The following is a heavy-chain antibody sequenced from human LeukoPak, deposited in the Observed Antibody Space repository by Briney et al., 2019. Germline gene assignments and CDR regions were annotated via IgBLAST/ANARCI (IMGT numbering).Heavy chain of an antibody. Sequence: NPSETLSLTCAVYGGSFSGYYWSWIRQPPGKGLEWIGEINHSGSTNYNPSLKSRVTISVDTSKNQFSLKLSSVTAADTAVYYCAPAALHYYDSSGYYDRWSQGTLVTVSS. CDR2: INHSGST. D-gene: IGHD3-22*01. CDR3: APAALHYYDSSGYYDR. V-gene: IGHV4-34*01. J-gene: IGHJ5*02. CDR1: GGSFSGYY.